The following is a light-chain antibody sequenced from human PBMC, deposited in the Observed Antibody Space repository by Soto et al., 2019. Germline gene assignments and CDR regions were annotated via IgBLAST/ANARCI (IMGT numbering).Light chain of an antibody. CDR2: GAS. J-gene: IGKJ4*01. V-gene: IGKV3-20*01. Sequence: EIVLTQSPGTLSLSPVERATLSCMASQSVSSSYLAWYQQKPGQAPRLLIYGASSRATGIADRFSGSGSGTDFTLTISRLEPEDFAVYYCQQYGSSPPLTFGGGTKVDI. CDR3: QQYGSSPPLT. CDR1: QSVSSSY.